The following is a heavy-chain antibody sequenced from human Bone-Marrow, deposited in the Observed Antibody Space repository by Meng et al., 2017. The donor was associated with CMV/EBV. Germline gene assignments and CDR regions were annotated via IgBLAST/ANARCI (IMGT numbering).Heavy chain of an antibody. CDR3: AGSRVGALYYYYYGMDV. CDR1: GGSFSGYY. V-gene: IGHV4-34*01. CDR2: INHSGST. J-gene: IGHJ6*02. D-gene: IGHD1-26*01. Sequence: SETLSLTCAVYGGSFSGYYWSWIRQPPGKGLEWIGEINHSGSTNYNPSLKSRVTISVDTSKNQFSLKLSSVTAADTAVYYCAGSRVGALYYYYYGMDVWGQGTTVTVS.